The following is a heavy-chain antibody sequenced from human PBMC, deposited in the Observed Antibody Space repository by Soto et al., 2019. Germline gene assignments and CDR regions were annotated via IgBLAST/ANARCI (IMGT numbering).Heavy chain of an antibody. V-gene: IGHV2-26*01. D-gene: IGHD2-8*01. CDR3: ARSNGPEWAYCDY. Sequence: QVTLKESGPVLVKPTETLTLTCTVSGFSLSTARIGVSWIRQPPGKALEWLAHIFSNDEKSYSTSLKSRLTISKDASKSQVVLTMTNMGPVDTATYYCARSNGPEWAYCDYWGQGTLVTVSS. CDR1: GFSLSTARIG. CDR2: IFSNDEK. J-gene: IGHJ4*02.